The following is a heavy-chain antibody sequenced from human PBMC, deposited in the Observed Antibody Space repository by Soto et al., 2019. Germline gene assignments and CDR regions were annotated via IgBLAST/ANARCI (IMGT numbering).Heavy chain of an antibody. V-gene: IGHV4-39*01. CDR1: GGSISSSSYY. J-gene: IGHJ4*02. CDR2: IYYSGST. D-gene: IGHD6-19*01. CDR3: ARTGSGWGFDY. Sequence: QLQLQESGPGLVKPSETLSLTCTVSGGSISSSSYYWGWIRQPPGKGLEWIGSIYYSGSTYYNPSLKSRVTISVDTSKNQFSLKLSSVTAADTAVYYCARTGSGWGFDYWGQGTLVTVSS.